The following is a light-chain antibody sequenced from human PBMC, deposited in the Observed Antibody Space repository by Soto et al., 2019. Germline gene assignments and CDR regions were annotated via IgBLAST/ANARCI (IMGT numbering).Light chain of an antibody. CDR1: QTFGRTY. CDR3: QQFGTSPLYT. V-gene: IGKV3-20*01. J-gene: IGKJ2*01. Sequence: ESVLTQSQGTLSVSPGERVTLSCRASQTFGRTYLAWYQQKPGQSPRLLIYDASSRATGIPDRFSGSGSGTDFTLTISRLEPEYYAVYHCQQFGTSPLYTFGQGTKVEIK. CDR2: DAS.